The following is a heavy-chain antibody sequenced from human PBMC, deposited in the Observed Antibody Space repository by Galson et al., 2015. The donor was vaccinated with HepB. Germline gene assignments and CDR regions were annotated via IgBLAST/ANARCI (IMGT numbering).Heavy chain of an antibody. D-gene: IGHD6-19*01. CDR3: AREGQWLVRVHGTEGRSDQFDY. J-gene: IGHJ4*02. CDR1: GVSIRSYY. CDR2: IQSGGTT. Sequence: SETLSLTCTVSGVSIRSYYWTWIRQPAGKGLEWIGRIQSGGTTSYNPSLKSRVTMSVDTSKNQFSLKLASLTAADTAVYYCAREGQWLVRVHGTEGRSDQFDYWGQGTLVTVSS. V-gene: IGHV4-4*07.